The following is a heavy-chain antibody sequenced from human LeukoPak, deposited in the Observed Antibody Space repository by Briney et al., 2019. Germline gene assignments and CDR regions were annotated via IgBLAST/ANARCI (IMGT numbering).Heavy chain of an antibody. CDR2: IIPIFGTA. CDR3: ARDRYYDSSDLPFDP. Sequence: ASVKVSCKASGGPFSSYAISWVRQAPGQGLELMGGIIPIFGTANYAQKFQGRVTISADESKNTAYMEMSSLRSEDTAVDYCARDRYYDSSDLPFDPWGQGTLVTVAS. V-gene: IGHV1-69*13. D-gene: IGHD3-22*01. CDR1: GGPFSSYA. J-gene: IGHJ5*02.